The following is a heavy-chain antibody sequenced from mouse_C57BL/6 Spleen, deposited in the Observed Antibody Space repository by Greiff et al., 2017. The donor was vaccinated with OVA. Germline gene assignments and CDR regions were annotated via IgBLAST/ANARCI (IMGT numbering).Heavy chain of an antibody. V-gene: IGHV1-62-2*01. CDR1: GYTFTEYT. J-gene: IGHJ2*01. CDR3: TNHEEGYCTYEYFDY. CDR2: FYPGSGSI. Sequence: VKLQQSGAELVKPGASVKLSCKASGYTFTEYTIHWVKQRSGQGLEWIGWFYPGSGSIKYNEKFKDKATLTADKSSSTVYMELSRLTSEDSSVYFWTNHEEGYCTYEYFDYWGQGTTVTVSS. D-gene: IGHD5-1*01.